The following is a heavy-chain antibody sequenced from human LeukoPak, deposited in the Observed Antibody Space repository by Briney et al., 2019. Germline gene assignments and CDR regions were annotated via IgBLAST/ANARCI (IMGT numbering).Heavy chain of an antibody. CDR1: GFTFSSYG. J-gene: IGHJ6*03. CDR3: AKDFRGYMDV. CDR2: KSYGGRNK. V-gene: IGHV3-30*18. Sequence: RPGGSLRLSCAASGFTFSSYGIQGVRRAPGEGVVGGAVKSYGGRNKYYADSVKGRFTISRDNSKNTVYLQLNSLRVEDTAIYYCAKDFRGYMDVWGKGTAATVSS.